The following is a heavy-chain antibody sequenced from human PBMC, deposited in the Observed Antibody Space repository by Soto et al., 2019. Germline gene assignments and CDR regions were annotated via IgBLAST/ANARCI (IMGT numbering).Heavy chain of an antibody. D-gene: IGHD3-10*01. CDR3: AREVQVHAPAFVY. CDR2: ISAMFGAA. CDR1: GGTFNTYA. V-gene: IGHV1-69*19. J-gene: IGHJ4*02. Sequence: QVQLVQSGAEMKKPGSSVKVSCQSSGGTFNTYAMNWVRQAPGQGPEWMGDISAMFGAANYAPKFQGRVTITADESTGTSHMQLSSLTSEDTALYFCAREVQVHAPAFVYWGQGTLVTVSS.